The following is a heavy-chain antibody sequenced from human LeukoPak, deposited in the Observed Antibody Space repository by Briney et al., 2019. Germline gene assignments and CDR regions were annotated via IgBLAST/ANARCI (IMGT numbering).Heavy chain of an antibody. CDR3: ARDPSPHSDIAARPSRYYYYGMDV. D-gene: IGHD6-6*01. CDR1: GGSISSGGYS. V-gene: IGHV4-30-2*01. J-gene: IGHJ6*02. Sequence: SETLSLTCAVSGGSISSGGYSWSWIRQPPGKGLEWIGYIYHSGSTYYNPSLKSRVTISVDRSKNQFSLKLSSVTAADTAVYYCARDPSPHSDIAARPSRYYYYGMDVWGQGTTVTVSS. CDR2: IYHSGST.